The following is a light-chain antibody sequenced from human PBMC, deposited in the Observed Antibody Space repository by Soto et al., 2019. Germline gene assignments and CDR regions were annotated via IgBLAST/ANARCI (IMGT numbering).Light chain of an antibody. CDR3: SAYSSGATPVV. J-gene: IGLJ2*01. Sequence: QSALTQPASVSGSPGQSITISCTGTSSYIGGLYNYVSWYQQHPGKAPKLLIYDVNDRPSGVSDRFSGSKSGNTASLTISGLQAEDEADYFCSAYSSGATPVVFGGGTKLTVL. V-gene: IGLV2-14*03. CDR1: SSYIGGLYNY. CDR2: DVN.